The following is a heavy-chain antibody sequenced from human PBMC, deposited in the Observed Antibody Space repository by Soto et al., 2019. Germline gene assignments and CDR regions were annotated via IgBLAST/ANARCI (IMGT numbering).Heavy chain of an antibody. J-gene: IGHJ3*02. CDR2: INPNGGST. CDR1: GDTFVSYY. D-gene: IGHD6-19*01. V-gene: IGHV1-46*01. Sequence: ASVKVSCKASGDTFVSYYMRWVRQAPGQGLEWMGIINPNGGSTTYAQKFQGRVTLTRDTSTNTVNMELSSLRSEDTAVYYCAREKWLVRRNDPFDIWGQGTMVTVSS. CDR3: AREKWLVRRNDPFDI.